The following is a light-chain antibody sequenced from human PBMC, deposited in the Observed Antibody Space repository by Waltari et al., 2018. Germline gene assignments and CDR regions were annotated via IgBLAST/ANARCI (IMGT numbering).Light chain of an antibody. V-gene: IGKV6D-21*02. Sequence: EIFVNQSPDLQVCTPEGEGTIPFRASQSLGNSLHWYQQKPNQSPKLLIKYGSQSMSGVPSRFSGSGSGTDFTLTISGLEGEDAAAYYCLQGSSTPYSFGQGTKLEIK. J-gene: IGKJ2*01. CDR2: YGS. CDR1: QSLGNS. CDR3: LQGSSTPYS.